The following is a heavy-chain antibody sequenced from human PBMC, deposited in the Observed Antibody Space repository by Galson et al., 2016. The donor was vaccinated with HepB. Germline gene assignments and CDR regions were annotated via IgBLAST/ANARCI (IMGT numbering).Heavy chain of an antibody. Sequence: LRLSCAASGFTFSNYGMHWVRQAPGKGLEWVALIWYDGSKKYYAESVKGRLTISRDNSKNTLDLQMNSLRAEDTAVYYCARDGIPSPQDIGGRLPPPYYYGMDVWGQGTAVTVPS. CDR3: ARDGIPSPQDIGGRLPPPYYYGMDV. D-gene: IGHD6-6*01. V-gene: IGHV3-33*01. CDR1: GFTFSNYG. J-gene: IGHJ6*02. CDR2: IWYDGSKK.